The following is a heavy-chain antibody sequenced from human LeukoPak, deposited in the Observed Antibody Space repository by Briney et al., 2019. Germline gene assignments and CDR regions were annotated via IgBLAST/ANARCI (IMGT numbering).Heavy chain of an antibody. CDR1: GFTFSDYW. Sequence: GGSLRLSCAASGFTFSDYWMNWVRQAPGKGLEWVANIEKDGSEKYYVDSVKGRYTISRDNAKNSLSLQMNSLRAEGTAVYYCVRGVTTVNYWGQGTLVTVSS. V-gene: IGHV3-7*01. CDR3: VRGVTTVNY. CDR2: IEKDGSEK. J-gene: IGHJ4*02. D-gene: IGHD4-11*01.